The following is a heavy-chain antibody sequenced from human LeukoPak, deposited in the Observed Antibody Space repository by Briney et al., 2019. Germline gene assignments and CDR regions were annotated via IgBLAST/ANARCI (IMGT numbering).Heavy chain of an antibody. J-gene: IGHJ6*03. CDR3: ARDPSHYYMDV. CDR1: GFTFSSYW. CDR2: FYTSGTP. Sequence: LSCAASGFTFSSYWMHWVRQAPGKGLVWIGRFYTSGTPNYNPSLKSRVTISVDTSRNQFSLKLSSVTAADTAVYYCARDPSHYYMDVWGKGTTVTVSS. V-gene: IGHV4-4*08.